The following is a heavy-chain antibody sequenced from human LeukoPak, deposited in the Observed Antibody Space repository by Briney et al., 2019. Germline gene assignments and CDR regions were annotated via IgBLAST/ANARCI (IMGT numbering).Heavy chain of an antibody. V-gene: IGHV7-4-1*02. CDR1: GYTFTSYG. CDR3: ARAPPVRGYDDAFDI. J-gene: IGHJ3*02. CDR2: INTNTGNP. Sequence: ASVKVSCKASGYTFTSYGMNWVRQAPGQGLEWMGWINTNTGNPTYAQGFTGRFVFSLDTSVSTAYMQISSLKAEDTAVYYCARAPPVRGYDDAFDIWGQGTMVTVSS. D-gene: IGHD5-12*01.